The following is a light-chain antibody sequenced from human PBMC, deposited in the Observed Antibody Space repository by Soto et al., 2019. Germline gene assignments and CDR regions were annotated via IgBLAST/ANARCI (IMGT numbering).Light chain of an antibody. J-gene: IGKJ1*01. V-gene: IGKV4-1*01. Sequence: DIVMTQSPDSLAVSLGERATINCKSSQSVLYSSNNKNYLVWYQQKPGQPPKLLIYWASTRESGVPARFSGSGSGTDFTLTISSLQAEDVAVYYCQQYYSSPPTFGQGTKVEIK. CDR2: WAS. CDR1: QSVLYSSNNKNY. CDR3: QQYYSSPPT.